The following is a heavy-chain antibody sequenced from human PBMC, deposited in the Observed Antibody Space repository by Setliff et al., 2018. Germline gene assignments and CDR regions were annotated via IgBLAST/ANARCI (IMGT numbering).Heavy chain of an antibody. J-gene: IGHJ6*03. CDR3: ARVFCRRSCLVESYMDV. CDR2: ISASGAAT. V-gene: IGHV3-23*01. CDR1: GFMFSDYA. Sequence: GGSLRLSCAASGFMFSDYAMRWVRQAPGKGLEWVSTISASGAATHYADSVKGRFTISRDNVDNTLYLQMSTLRAEDTAIYFCARVFCRRSCLVESYMDVWGTGTTVTVSS. D-gene: IGHD3-16*01.